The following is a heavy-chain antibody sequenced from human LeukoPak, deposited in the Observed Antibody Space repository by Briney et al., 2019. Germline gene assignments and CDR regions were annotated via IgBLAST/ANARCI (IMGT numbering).Heavy chain of an antibody. CDR1: GDTLTKLS. Sequence: ASVKVSCKVSGDTLTKLSMHWVRQAPGKGLEWMGHYDPEEGERLYAQKFQGRLTMTEDTSTDTAYMELSSQTSEDTAVYFCTIDKESTTWNYYYYMEVWGKGTTVTVSS. V-gene: IGHV1-24*01. J-gene: IGHJ6*03. CDR3: TIDKESTTWNYYYYMEV. D-gene: IGHD5/OR15-5a*01. CDR2: YDPEEGER.